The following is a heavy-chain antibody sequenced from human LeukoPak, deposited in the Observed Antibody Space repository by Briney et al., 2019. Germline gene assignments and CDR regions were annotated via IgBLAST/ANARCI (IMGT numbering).Heavy chain of an antibody. CDR3: AKRSSGYYPDY. D-gene: IGHD3-22*01. CDR1: GFTFSSYG. Sequence: GRSLRLSCAASGFTFSSYGMHWFRQAPGKGLEWVAVISYDGSNKYYADSVKGRFTISRDNSKNTLYLQMNSLRAEDTAVYYCAKRSSGYYPDYWGQGTLVTVSS. V-gene: IGHV3-30*18. CDR2: ISYDGSNK. J-gene: IGHJ4*02.